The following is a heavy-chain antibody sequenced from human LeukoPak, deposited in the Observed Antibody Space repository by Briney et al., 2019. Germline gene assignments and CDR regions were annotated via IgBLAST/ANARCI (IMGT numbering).Heavy chain of an antibody. CDR3: ARDREGLQSTADDAFDI. CDR1: GYTFTSYY. CDR2: INPSGGST. D-gene: IGHD5-24*01. J-gene: IGHJ3*02. V-gene: IGHV1-46*01. Sequence: ASVKVSCKASGYTFTSYYMHWVRQAPGQELEWMGIINPSGGSTSYAQKFQGRVTMTRDMSTSTVYMELSSLRSEDTAVYYCARDREGLQSTADDAFDIWGQGTMVTVSS.